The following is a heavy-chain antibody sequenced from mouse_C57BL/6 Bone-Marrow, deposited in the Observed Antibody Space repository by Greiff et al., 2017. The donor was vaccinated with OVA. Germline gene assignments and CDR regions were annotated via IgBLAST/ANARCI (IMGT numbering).Heavy chain of an antibody. V-gene: IGHV5-17*01. J-gene: IGHJ2*01. Sequence: EVMLVESGGGLVKPGGSLKLSCAASGFTFSDYGMHWVRQAPEKGLEWVAYISSGSSTIYYADTVKGRFTISRDNAKNTLFLQMTRLRSEDTAMYYCAREDWDAYFDYWGQGTTLTVSS. CDR2: ISSGSSTI. CDR3: AREDWDAYFDY. D-gene: IGHD4-1*01. CDR1: GFTFSDYG.